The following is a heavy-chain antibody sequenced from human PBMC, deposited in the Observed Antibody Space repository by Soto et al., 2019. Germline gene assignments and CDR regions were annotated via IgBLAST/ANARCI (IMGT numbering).Heavy chain of an antibody. Sequence: EVQLLEAGGGLVQVGGSLRLSCVGSGFGFDSYAMSWVRQAPGKGLEWVSGIGSSGGATVYADSVRGRFTISRDNSRNALYLHMNSLRAGDTAVYYCAKALWFGEASHCFDSWGQGTLVTVSP. CDR1: GFGFDSYA. J-gene: IGHJ4*02. V-gene: IGHV3-23*01. CDR2: IGSSGGAT. CDR3: AKALWFGEASHCFDS. D-gene: IGHD3-10*01.